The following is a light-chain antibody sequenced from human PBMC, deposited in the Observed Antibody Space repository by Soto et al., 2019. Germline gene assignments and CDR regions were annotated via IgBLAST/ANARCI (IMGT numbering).Light chain of an antibody. V-gene: IGKV3-15*01. CDR3: QQYNNCPLGMYT. Sequence: EIVMTQSPATLSVSPGERATLSCRASQSVSSNLAWYQQKPGQAPRLLIYGASTRATGIPARFSGNGSGTEFTLTISSLQSEDFAVYYCQQYNNCPLGMYTFGQGTKVDIK. J-gene: IGKJ2*01. CDR2: GAS. CDR1: QSVSSN.